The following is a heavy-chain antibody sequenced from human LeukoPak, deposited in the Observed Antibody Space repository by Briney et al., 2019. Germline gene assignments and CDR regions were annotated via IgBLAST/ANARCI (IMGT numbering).Heavy chain of an antibody. D-gene: IGHD3-16*01. V-gene: IGHV3-30*02. Sequence: GGSLRLSCAASGFTFSSYGMHWVRQAPGKGLEWVAFIRYDGSNKYYADSVKGRFTISRDNSKNTLYLQMDSLRVEDTAVYYCAKGKDLYGALDIWGQGTMVTVSS. CDR1: GFTFSSYG. J-gene: IGHJ3*02. CDR3: AKGKDLYGALDI. CDR2: IRYDGSNK.